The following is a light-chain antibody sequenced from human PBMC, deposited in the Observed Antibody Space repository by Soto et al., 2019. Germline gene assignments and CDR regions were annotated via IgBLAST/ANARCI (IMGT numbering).Light chain of an antibody. Sequence: DIQMTQSPSTLSASVGDRVTITCRASQTISSWLAWYQQKPGQAPKLLIYDASTLQSGVPSRYSGSGSGTEFTLTISNLQPDDFATYYCQQYESYSPWTFGQGTKVDIK. CDR1: QTISSW. V-gene: IGKV1-5*01. CDR3: QQYESYSPWT. J-gene: IGKJ1*01. CDR2: DAS.